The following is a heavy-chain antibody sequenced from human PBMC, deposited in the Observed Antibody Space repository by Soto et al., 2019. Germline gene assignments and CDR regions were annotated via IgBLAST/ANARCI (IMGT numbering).Heavy chain of an antibody. J-gene: IGHJ6*03. V-gene: IGHV3-7*01. CDR2: IKQDGSEK. CDR3: ARQARVTDYYYYYYMDV. D-gene: IGHD4-4*01. CDR1: GFTFSSYW. Sequence: GGSLRLSCAASGFTFSSYWMSWVRQAPGKGLEWVANIKQDGSEKYYVDSVKGRFTISRDNAKNSLYLQMNSLRAEDTAVYYCARQARVTDYYYYYYMDVWGKGTTVTVSS.